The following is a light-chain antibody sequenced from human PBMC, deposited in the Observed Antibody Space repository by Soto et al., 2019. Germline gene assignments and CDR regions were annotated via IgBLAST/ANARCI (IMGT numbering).Light chain of an antibody. Sequence: DIHMTQSPSTLSASVGDRVTITCRASQSISHWLAWYQQKPGKAPTVLIYTASTLESGVPSRFSGSGSWTEFTLTISSLQPDDFATYYCQQYSSYSSTFGGGTKVEMK. CDR1: QSISHW. CDR3: QQYSSYSST. J-gene: IGKJ4*01. V-gene: IGKV1-5*03. CDR2: TAS.